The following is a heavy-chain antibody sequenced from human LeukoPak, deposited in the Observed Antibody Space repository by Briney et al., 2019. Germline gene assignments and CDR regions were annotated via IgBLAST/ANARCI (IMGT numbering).Heavy chain of an antibody. CDR1: GFTFSKNW. CDR2: ISPDDKTT. CDR3: LTIVEATIDGFDI. D-gene: IGHD1-26*01. V-gene: IGHV3-74*01. J-gene: IGHJ3*02. Sequence: GGSLRLSCAASGFTFSKNWLHWVRQAPGKGLVWVSRISPDDKTTSYADSVKGRFTVSRDDAKKTLYLQMNSLRAEDTAVYYCLTIVEATIDGFDIWGQGAMVTVSS.